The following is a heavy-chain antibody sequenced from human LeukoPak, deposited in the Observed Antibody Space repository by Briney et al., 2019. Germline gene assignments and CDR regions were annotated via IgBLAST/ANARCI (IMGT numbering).Heavy chain of an antibody. CDR2: ISSSSSTI. V-gene: IGHV3-48*02. CDR1: GFTFSSYS. D-gene: IGHD2-15*01. Sequence: TGGSLRLSCAASGFTFSSYSMNWVRQAPGKGLEWVSYISSSSSTIYYADSVKGRFTISRDNAKNSLYLQMNSLRDEDTAVYYCARDGDYCSGGSCSPFSTVYYYYGMDVWGQGTTVTVSS. CDR3: ARDGDYCSGGSCSPFSTVYYYYGMDV. J-gene: IGHJ6*02.